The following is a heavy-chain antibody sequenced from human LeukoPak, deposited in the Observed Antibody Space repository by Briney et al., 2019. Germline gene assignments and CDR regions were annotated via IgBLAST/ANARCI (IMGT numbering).Heavy chain of an antibody. Sequence: GESLKISCKGSGYSFTSYWIGWVRQMPGKGLEWMGIIYPGDSDTRYSPSFQGQVTISADKSISTAYLQWGSLKASDTAMYYCARSYYYDSSGLQKFDPWGQGTLVTVSS. CDR1: GYSFTSYW. D-gene: IGHD3-22*01. CDR3: ARSYYYDSSGLQKFDP. J-gene: IGHJ5*02. V-gene: IGHV5-51*01. CDR2: IYPGDSDT.